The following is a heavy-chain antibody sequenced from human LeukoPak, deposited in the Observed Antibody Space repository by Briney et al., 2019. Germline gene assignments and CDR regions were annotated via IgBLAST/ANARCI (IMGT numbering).Heavy chain of an antibody. Sequence: PGRSLRLSCAASGFTFSSYAMHWVRQAPGKGLEWVAVISYDGSNKYYADSVKGRFTISRDNSKNTLYLQMNSLRAEDTAVYYCAKPRAGYCSSTSCPDAFDIWGQGTMVTVSS. CDR3: AKPRAGYCSSTSCPDAFDI. CDR2: ISYDGSNK. V-gene: IGHV3-30-3*02. D-gene: IGHD2-2*01. CDR1: GFTFSSYA. J-gene: IGHJ3*02.